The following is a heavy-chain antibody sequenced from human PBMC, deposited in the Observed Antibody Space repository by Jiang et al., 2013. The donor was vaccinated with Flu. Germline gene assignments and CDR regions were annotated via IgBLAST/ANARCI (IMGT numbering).Heavy chain of an antibody. D-gene: IGHD1-7*01. CDR3: AREGEGRFKLELPLPDY. V-gene: IGHV3-11*05. Sequence: YISSSSSYTNYADSVKGRFTISRDNAKNSLYLQMNSLRAEDTAVYYCAREGEGRFKLELPLPDYWGPGNPGHRLL. CDR2: ISSSSSYT. J-gene: IGHJ4*02.